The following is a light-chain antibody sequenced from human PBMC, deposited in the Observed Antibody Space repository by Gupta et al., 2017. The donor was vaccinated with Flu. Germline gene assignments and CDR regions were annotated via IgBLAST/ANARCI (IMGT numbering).Light chain of an antibody. J-gene: IGKJ5*01. CDR3: QQRSNWPPIT. V-gene: IGKV3-11*01. Sequence: DIVLTPSPATLSFSPGERATLSCRASQSVSSYLAWYQQKPGQAPRRLIYDASNRATGIPARFSGSGSGTDFTLTISSLETEDFAVYYCQQRSNWPPITFGQGTRLEIK. CDR2: DAS. CDR1: QSVSSY.